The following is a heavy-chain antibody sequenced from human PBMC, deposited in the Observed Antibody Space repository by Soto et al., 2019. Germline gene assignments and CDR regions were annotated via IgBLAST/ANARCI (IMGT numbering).Heavy chain of an antibody. CDR1: GGTFSSYA. V-gene: IGHV1-69*06. CDR2: IIPIFGTA. D-gene: IGHD3-22*01. CDR3: ARDRHYENHTFYYLKYYFDY. J-gene: IGHJ4*01. Sequence: SVKVSCKASGGTFSSYAISWVRQAPGQGLEWMGGIIPIFGTANYAQKFQGRVTITADKSTSAAYMELSSLRSDDTAVYFCARDRHYENHTFYYLKYYFDYWGQ.